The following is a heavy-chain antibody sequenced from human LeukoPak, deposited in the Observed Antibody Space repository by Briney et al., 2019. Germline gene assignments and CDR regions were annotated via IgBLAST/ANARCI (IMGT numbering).Heavy chain of an antibody. CDR1: GYTFIRNG. D-gene: IGHD1-26*01. CDR3: AREESIGRYQFLHDY. Sequence: ASVKVSCKASGYTFIRNGISWVRQAPGQGLEWMGWISPYNENTKYLQMLQGRVTLTTGTSTSTAYMELRSLTSDDTAVYYCAREESIGRYQFLHDYWGQGTLVTVSS. CDR2: ISPYNENT. J-gene: IGHJ4*02. V-gene: IGHV1-18*01.